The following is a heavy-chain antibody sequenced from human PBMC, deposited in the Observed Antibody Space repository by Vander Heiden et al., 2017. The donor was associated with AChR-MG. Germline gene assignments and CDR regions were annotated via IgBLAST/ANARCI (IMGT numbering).Heavy chain of an antibody. CDR1: GGPFSGYY. J-gene: IGHJ5*02. V-gene: IGHV4-34*01. CDR2: INHGGGT. CDR3: ARGYYDFWSGPGAIWFDP. Sequence: QVQLQQWGAGLLKPSETLSLTCAVYGGPFSGYYWSWIRQPPGKGLEWVGEINHGGGTNYNPSLSSRVTISVDTSKNQFSRKLSSVTAAETAVYYCARGYYDFWSGPGAIWFDPWGQGTLVTVSS. D-gene: IGHD3-3*01.